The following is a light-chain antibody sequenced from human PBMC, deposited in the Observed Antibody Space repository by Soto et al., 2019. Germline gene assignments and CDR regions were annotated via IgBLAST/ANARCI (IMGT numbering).Light chain of an antibody. V-gene: IGLV1-44*01. Sequence: QAVVTQPPSASGTPGQRVSISCSGSSSNIGSNAVNWYQHLPGAAPKLLIYNNNQRPSGVPDRFSGSRSGTSASLAISGLQSEDEADYYCAAWDDSLNAVLFGGGTKVTVL. CDR3: AAWDDSLNAVL. J-gene: IGLJ3*02. CDR2: NNN. CDR1: SSNIGSNA.